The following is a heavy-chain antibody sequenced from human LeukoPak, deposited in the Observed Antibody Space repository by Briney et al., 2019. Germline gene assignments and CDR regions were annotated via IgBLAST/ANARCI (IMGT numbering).Heavy chain of an antibody. J-gene: IGHJ4*02. CDR2: INTDGSST. CDR1: GFTFSSYW. V-gene: IGHV3-74*01. D-gene: IGHD5-12*01. Sequence: GGSLRLSCAASGFTFSSYWMHWVRQAPGKGLVWVSRINTDGSSTSYADSVKGRFTISRDNAKNTLYLQMNSLRAEDTAVYYCARVGYSHGPFDYWGQGTLVTVSS. CDR3: ARVGYSHGPFDY.